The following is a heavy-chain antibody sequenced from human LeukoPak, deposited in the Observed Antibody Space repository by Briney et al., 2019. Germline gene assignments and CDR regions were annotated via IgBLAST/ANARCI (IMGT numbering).Heavy chain of an antibody. CDR3: ARVAVAGTREVFDY. CDR2: IYYSGST. Sequence: PSETLSLTCTVSGGSISSSSYYWGWIRQPPGKGLEWIGSIYYSGSTYYNPSLKSRVTISVDTSKNQFSLKLSSVTAADTAVYYCARVAVAGTREVFDYWGQGTLVTVSS. CDR1: GGSISSSSYY. V-gene: IGHV4-39*07. D-gene: IGHD6-19*01. J-gene: IGHJ4*02.